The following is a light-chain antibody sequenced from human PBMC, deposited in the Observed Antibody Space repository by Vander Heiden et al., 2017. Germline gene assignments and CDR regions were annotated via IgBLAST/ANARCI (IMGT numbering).Light chain of an antibody. CDR3: QVWDSSSDHVV. J-gene: IGLJ2*01. V-gene: IGLV3-21*02. Sequence: SYVLTQLPSVSVAQGQTAGLTRGDNNTRSKRVHWYQQKPGQAPVLVVYDDSDRPSGIPERFSGSNSGNTATLTISRVEAGDEADYYCQVWDSSSDHVVFGGGTKLTVL. CDR2: DDS. CDR1: NTRSKR.